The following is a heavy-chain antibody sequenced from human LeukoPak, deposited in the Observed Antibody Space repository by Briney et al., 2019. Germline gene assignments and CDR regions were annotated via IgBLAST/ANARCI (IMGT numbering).Heavy chain of an antibody. CDR2: IYYSGST. V-gene: IGHV4-31*03. D-gene: IGHD3-3*02. Sequence: SETLSLTCTVSGGSISSGGYYWSWIRQHPGKGLEWIGYIYYSGSTYYNPSLKSRVTISVDTSKNQFSLKLSSVTAADTAVYYCARGISHRKNFDYWGQGTLVTVSS. CDR3: ARGISHRKNFDY. CDR1: GGSISSGGYY. J-gene: IGHJ4*02.